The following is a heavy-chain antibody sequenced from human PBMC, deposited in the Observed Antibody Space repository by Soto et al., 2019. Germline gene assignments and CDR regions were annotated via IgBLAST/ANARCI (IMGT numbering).Heavy chain of an antibody. V-gene: IGHV3-48*02. J-gene: IGHJ4*02. Sequence: EVQLVESGGGLVQPGGSLRLTCAASGFPFSIYSMNWVRQAPGKGLEWSSYITSDTKTIKYADSVKGRFTISRGNAKNLVYLQMNSLRDEDTAVYFCARSVEGQFDYWGQGTVVTVSS. CDR1: GFPFSIYS. CDR2: ITSDTKTI. CDR3: ARSVEGQFDY. D-gene: IGHD6-19*01.